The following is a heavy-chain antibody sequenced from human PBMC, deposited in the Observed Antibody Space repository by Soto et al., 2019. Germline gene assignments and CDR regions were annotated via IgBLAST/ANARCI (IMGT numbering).Heavy chain of an antibody. CDR2: IIPIFGTA. CDR1: GCSFSSYA. J-gene: IGHJ6*02. Sequence: SVKLSCKASGCSFSSYAISWVRQAPRQGLEWMGGIIPIFGTANYAQKFQGRVTITADESTSTAYMELSSLRSEDTAVYYCARVRLPKTYYYYGMDVWGQGTTVTVSS. CDR3: ARVRLPKTYYYYGMDV. V-gene: IGHV1-69*13. D-gene: IGHD6-25*01.